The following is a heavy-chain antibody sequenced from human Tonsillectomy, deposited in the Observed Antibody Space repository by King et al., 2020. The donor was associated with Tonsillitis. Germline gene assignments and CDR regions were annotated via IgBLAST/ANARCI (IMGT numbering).Heavy chain of an antibody. V-gene: IGHV1-3*01. D-gene: IGHD6-19*01. CDR2: INAGNGNT. CDR1: GYTFTNCP. CDR3: ARDVAAEAVTGMDV. Sequence: QLVQSGAEMKKPGASVKVSCKASGYTFTNCPMHWVRQAPGQRLEWMGWINAGNGNTKYSQKFQGRVTITRDTSASTAYMELSSLRSEDTAVYYCARDVAAEAVTGMDVWGQGTTVTVSS. J-gene: IGHJ6*02.